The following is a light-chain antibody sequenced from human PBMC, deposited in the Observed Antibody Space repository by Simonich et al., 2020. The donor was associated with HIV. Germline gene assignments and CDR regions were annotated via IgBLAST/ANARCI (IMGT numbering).Light chain of an antibody. V-gene: IGKV3-15*01. CDR1: QSVGSSY. Sequence: EVVMTQSPATLSVSPGERATLSCRASQSVGSSYLAWYQQKPGQAPRLLIYGTSTRATGIPARFSGSGSGTEFTLTISSMQSEDVALYYCQQYNNWPPAPMYTFGQGTKLEIK. CDR2: GTS. CDR3: QQYNNWPPAPMYT. J-gene: IGKJ2*01.